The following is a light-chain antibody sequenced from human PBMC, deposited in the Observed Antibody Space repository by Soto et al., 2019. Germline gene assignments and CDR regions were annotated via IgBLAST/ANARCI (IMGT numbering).Light chain of an antibody. J-gene: IGKJ5*01. CDR3: QQRQYWPPIT. V-gene: IGKV3-15*01. CDR1: QSVSNK. CDR2: GAS. Sequence: EIVMTQSPATLSVSPGERATLSCRASQSVSNKLAWYQQRPGQAPRLLIYGASTRATGIPARFSGSGSGTDFTLTISSLEPEDFAIYYCQQRQYWPPITFGQGTRLEIK.